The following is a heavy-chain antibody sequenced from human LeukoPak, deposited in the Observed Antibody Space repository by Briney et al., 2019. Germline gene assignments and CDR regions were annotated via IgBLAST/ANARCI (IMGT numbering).Heavy chain of an antibody. D-gene: IGHD2-2*01. V-gene: IGHV4-39*01. CDR2: IYYSGST. CDR1: GGSISSSSYY. CDR3: ARYCSSTSCDNDVY. J-gene: IGHJ4*02. Sequence: PSETLSLTCTVSGGSISSSSYYWGWIRQPPGKGLEWIVSIYYSGSTYYNPSLKSRVTISVDTSKNQFSLKLSSVTAADTAVYYCARYCSSTSCDNDVYWGQGTLVTVSS.